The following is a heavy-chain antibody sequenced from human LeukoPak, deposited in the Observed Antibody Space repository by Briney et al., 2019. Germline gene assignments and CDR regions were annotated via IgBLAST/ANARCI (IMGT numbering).Heavy chain of an antibody. Sequence: SETLSLTCTVSGGSISSGGYYRSWIRQPPGKGLEWIGYIYHSGSTYYNPSLKSRVTISVDRSKNQFSLKLSSVTAADTAVYYCARDAAAAWFDIWGQGTMVTVSS. D-gene: IGHD6-13*01. CDR3: ARDAAAAWFDI. CDR2: IYHSGST. J-gene: IGHJ3*02. CDR1: GGSISSGGYY. V-gene: IGHV4-30-2*01.